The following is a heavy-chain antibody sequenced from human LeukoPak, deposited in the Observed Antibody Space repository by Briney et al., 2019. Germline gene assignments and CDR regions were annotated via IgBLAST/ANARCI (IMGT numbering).Heavy chain of an antibody. D-gene: IGHD5-18*01. CDR2: MNPNSGHT. CDR3: ATGSWIQLWPAFDY. J-gene: IGHJ4*02. V-gene: IGHV1-8*01. Sequence: ASVKVSCKASGYTFTSYDINWVRQATGQGLEWMGWMNPNSGHTGYAQKFQGRVTMTEDTSTDTAYMELSSLRSEDTAVYYCATGSWIQLWPAFDYWGQGTLVTVSS. CDR1: GYTFTSYD.